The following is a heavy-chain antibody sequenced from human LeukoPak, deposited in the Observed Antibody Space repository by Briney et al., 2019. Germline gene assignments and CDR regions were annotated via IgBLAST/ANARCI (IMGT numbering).Heavy chain of an antibody. V-gene: IGHV3-30*18. J-gene: IGHJ4*02. Sequence: RSGRSLRLSCAASGFTFSSYGMHWVRQAPGKGLEWVAVISYDGSNKYYADSVKGRFTISRDNSKNTLYLQMNSLRAEDTAVYYCAKEACSGGSCYCDYWGQGTLVTVSS. D-gene: IGHD2-15*01. CDR3: AKEACSGGSCYCDY. CDR2: ISYDGSNK. CDR1: GFTFSSYG.